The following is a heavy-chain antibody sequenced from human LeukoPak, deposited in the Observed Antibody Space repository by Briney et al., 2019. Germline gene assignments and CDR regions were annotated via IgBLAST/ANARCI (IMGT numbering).Heavy chain of an antibody. J-gene: IGHJ4*02. CDR3: ARDDYGWGSHPY. CDR1: GLTFSSYW. D-gene: IGHD3-10*01. Sequence: GGPLRLSCAGSGLTFSSYWMTWVRQAPGKGLEWVANIKPDGSEKAYVDSVKGRFTISRDNAKNSLYLQMNSLRAEDTAVYYCARDDYGWGSHPYWGQGTLVTVSS. CDR2: IKPDGSEK. V-gene: IGHV3-7*04.